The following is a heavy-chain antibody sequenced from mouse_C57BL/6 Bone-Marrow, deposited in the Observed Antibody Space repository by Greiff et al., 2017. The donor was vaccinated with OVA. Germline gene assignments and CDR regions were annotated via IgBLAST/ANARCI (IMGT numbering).Heavy chain of an antibody. CDR3: TRGFLFYYYGSNGY. CDR1: GYTFTDYE. J-gene: IGHJ2*01. CDR2: IDPETGGT. V-gene: IGHV1-15*01. D-gene: IGHD1-1*01. Sequence: VQLQQSGAELVRPGASVTLSCKASGYTFTDYEMHWVKQTPVHGLEWIGAIDPETGGTAYNQKFKGKAILTADKSSSTAYMELRSLTSEDSAVYYCTRGFLFYYYGSNGYWGQGTTLTVSS.